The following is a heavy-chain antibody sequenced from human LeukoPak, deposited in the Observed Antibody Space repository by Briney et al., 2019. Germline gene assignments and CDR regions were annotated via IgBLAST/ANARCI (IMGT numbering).Heavy chain of an antibody. CDR2: INTNTGYP. D-gene: IGHD4-17*01. J-gene: IGHJ6*03. Sequence: ASVKVSCKASGYTFTSYAMNWVRQAPGQGLEWMGWINTNTGYPTYAQGFTGRFVFSLDTSVSTAYLQISSLKAEDTAVYYCARGDRVLTTVTTFRYYYYYMDVWGKGTTVTVSS. V-gene: IGHV7-4-1*02. CDR3: ARGDRVLTTVTTFRYYYYYMDV. CDR1: GYTFTSYA.